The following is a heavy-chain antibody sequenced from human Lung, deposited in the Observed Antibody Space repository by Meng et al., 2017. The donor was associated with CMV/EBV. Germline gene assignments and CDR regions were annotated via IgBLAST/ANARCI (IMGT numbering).Heavy chain of an antibody. CDR2: NYWNDDK. CDR1: GVG. Sequence: GVGVGWIRRPPGKALGVLALNYWNDDKRYSPSLKSRLTLTKDTSKNQVVLTMTNMDPVDTATYYCARTSITIFGVVIIGEVNWFDPWGQGTLVTVSS. V-gene: IGHV2-5*01. D-gene: IGHD3-3*01. J-gene: IGHJ5*02. CDR3: ARTSITIFGVVIIGEVNWFDP.